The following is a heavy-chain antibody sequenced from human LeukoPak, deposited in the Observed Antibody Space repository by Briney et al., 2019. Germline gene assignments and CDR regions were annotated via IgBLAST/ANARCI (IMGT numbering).Heavy chain of an antibody. J-gene: IGHJ4*02. CDR3: ARTSTHYFDY. CDR1: GFTFDDYA. V-gene: IGHV3-9*01. D-gene: IGHD3-3*02. Sequence: GRSLRLSCAASGFTFDDYAMHWVRQAPGKGLEWVSGISWNSGSIGYADSVKGRFTISRDNAKNSLYLQMNSLRAEDTAVYYCARTSTHYFDYWGQGTLVTVSS. CDR2: ISWNSGSI.